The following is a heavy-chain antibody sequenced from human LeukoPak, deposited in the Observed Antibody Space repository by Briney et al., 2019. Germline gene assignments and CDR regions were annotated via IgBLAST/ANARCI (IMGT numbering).Heavy chain of an antibody. CDR1: GGSISSGSYY. CDR2: IYTSGST. V-gene: IGHV4-61*02. J-gene: IGHJ4*02. CDR3: ARGPVANWGLYFDS. D-gene: IGHD7-27*01. Sequence: SETLSLTCTVSGGSISSGSYYWSWIRPPAGKGLEWIGRIYTSGSTNYNPSLNSRVTISIDTSKNQFSLKLSSVTAADTAMYYCARGPVANWGLYFDSWGQGTLVTVSS.